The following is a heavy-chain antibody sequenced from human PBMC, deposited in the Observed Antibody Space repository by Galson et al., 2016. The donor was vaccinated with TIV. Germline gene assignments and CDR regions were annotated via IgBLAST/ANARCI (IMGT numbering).Heavy chain of an antibody. J-gene: IGHJ6*02. V-gene: IGHV4-30-4*08. D-gene: IGHD2-2*01. CDR1: GASNMSYF. CDR2: SYYSGST. CDR3: ARDPLVPASLDV. Sequence: TLSLTCTVSGASNMSYFWNWIRQPPGKGLEYIGYSYYSGSTYYNPSLRSRVTISVDTSKNQFSLKLSSVTAADTAVYYCARDPLVPASLDVWGQGTTVTVSS.